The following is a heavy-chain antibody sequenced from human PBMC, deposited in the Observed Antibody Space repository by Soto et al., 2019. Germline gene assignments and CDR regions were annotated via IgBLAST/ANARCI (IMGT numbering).Heavy chain of an antibody. J-gene: IGHJ6*02. CDR2: INYNGNT. CDR1: GDSVTSINYY. D-gene: IGHD3-10*02. V-gene: IGHV4-61*01. Sequence: SETLSLTCTVSGDSVTSINYYWSWIRQSPGKSLEWIGFINYNGNTNYNPSLRSRITISLNTSKNQFSLTLRYVTAADTAGYYCAIVCSGNYYYKYDIDVWGQGNAVNVSS. CDR3: AIVCSGNYYYKYDIDV.